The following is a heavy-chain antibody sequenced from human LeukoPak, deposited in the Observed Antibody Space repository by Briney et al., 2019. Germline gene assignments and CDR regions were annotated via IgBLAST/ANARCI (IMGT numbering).Heavy chain of an antibody. CDR2: INHSGST. CDR1: GGSFSGYY. D-gene: IGHD4-23*01. Sequence: SETLSLTCAVYGGSFSGYYWSWIRQPPGKGLEWIGEINHSGSTNYNPSLKSRVTISVDASKNQFSLKLSSVTAADTAVYYCARGGERTVVMFDYWGQGTLVTVSS. V-gene: IGHV4-34*01. CDR3: ARGGERTVVMFDY. J-gene: IGHJ4*02.